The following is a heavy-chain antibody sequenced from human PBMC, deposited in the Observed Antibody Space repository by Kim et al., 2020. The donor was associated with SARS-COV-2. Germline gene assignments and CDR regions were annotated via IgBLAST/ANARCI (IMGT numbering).Heavy chain of an antibody. CDR3: SRHXXY. Sequence: SETLSLXCTVSGGSISRTSYYWGWIRQPPGXXXEWXXXVFYSGSPYYNPSLKSRXPISXXPSKTXFSLRLSSVXAADXXVYYXSRHXXYWGXXALVXVSS. J-gene: IGHJ4*01. V-gene: IGHV4-39*01. CDR2: VFYSGSP. CDR1: GGSISRTSYY.